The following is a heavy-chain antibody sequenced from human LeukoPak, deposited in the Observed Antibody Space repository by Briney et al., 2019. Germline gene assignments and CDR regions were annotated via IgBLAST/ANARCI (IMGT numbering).Heavy chain of an antibody. CDR2: ISGYNGNT. Sequence: ASVKVSCKASGYTFTSYGISWVRQAPGQGLEWMGWISGYNGNTNYAQRLQGRVTMTTDTSTGTAYMELRSLRSDDTAVYYCALLDRFYDFWSGYPPPYFDYWGQGTLVTVSS. CDR3: ALLDRFYDFWSGYPPPYFDY. V-gene: IGHV1-18*01. J-gene: IGHJ4*02. CDR1: GYTFTSYG. D-gene: IGHD3-3*01.